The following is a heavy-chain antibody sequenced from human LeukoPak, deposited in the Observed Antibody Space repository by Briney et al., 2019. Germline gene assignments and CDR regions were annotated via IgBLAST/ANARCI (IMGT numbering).Heavy chain of an antibody. J-gene: IGHJ4*02. D-gene: IGHD4-17*01. CDR1: GFIFSRNG. CDR2: IWGVASNK. V-gene: IGHV3-33*07. CDR3: ARDGQEVAQYGYDY. Sequence: HTGGSLRLSCVGSGFIFSRNGIDWVGQAPSKGLEGVAFIWGVASNKDYADSVQGRFTISRDNSKNTVYLQMSSLRVEDTAVYYCARDGQEVAQYGYDYWGQGTLVTVSS.